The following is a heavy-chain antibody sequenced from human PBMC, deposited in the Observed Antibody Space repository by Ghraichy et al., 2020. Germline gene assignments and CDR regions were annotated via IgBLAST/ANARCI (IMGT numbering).Heavy chain of an antibody. CDR3: ARTYGDYDFDY. V-gene: IGHV4-34*01. J-gene: IGHJ4*02. Sequence: SETLSLTCAVYGGSFSGYYWSWIRQPPGKGLEWIGEINHSGSTNYNPSLKSRVTISVDTSKNQFSLKLSSVTAADTAVYYCARTYGDYDFDYWGQGTLVTVSS. D-gene: IGHD4-17*01. CDR1: GGSFSGYY. CDR2: INHSGST.